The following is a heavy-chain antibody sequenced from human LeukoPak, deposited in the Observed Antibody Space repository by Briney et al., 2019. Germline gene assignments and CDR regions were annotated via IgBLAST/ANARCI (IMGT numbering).Heavy chain of an antibody. CDR3: ARVKRNYYGSGSYLGAFEY. V-gene: IGHV1-18*01. CDR1: GYTFTSYG. D-gene: IGHD3-10*01. CDR2: ISAYNGNT. J-gene: IGHJ4*02. Sequence: GASVKVSCKASGYTFTSYGISWVRQAPGQGLEWMGWISAYNGNTNYAQKLQGRVTMTTDTSKSTAYMEMRSLRSDDTAVYYCARVKRNYYGSGSYLGAFEYWGQGTLVTVSS.